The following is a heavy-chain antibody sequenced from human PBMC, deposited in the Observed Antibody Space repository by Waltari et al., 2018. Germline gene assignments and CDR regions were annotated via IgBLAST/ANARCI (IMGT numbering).Heavy chain of an antibody. CDR1: GGSISSSSYY. Sequence: QLQLQESGPGLVKPSETLSLTCTVSGGSISSSSYYWGWIRQPPGKGLEWIGSIYYRWSTYYNPSLRSRVTISVDTSKNQFSLKLSSVTAADTAVYYCARILLTSYYGSGSYYNQNSGDYWGQGTLVTVSS. J-gene: IGHJ4*02. CDR2: IYYRWST. D-gene: IGHD3-10*01. CDR3: ARILLTSYYGSGSYYNQNSGDY. V-gene: IGHV4-39*07.